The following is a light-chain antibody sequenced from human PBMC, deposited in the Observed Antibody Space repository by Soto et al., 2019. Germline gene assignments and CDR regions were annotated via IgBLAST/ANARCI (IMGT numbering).Light chain of an antibody. V-gene: IGLV1-40*01. CDR3: QSYDSSLSGSRV. CDR2: GNS. CDR1: SSNIGAGYD. J-gene: IGLJ2*01. Sequence: QSVLTQPPSVSGAPGQRVTIYCTGSSSNIGAGYDVHWYQQLPGTAPKLLIYGNSNRPSGVPDRFSGSKSGTSASLAITGLQAEEEADYYCQSYDSSLSGSRVFGGGTKLTVL.